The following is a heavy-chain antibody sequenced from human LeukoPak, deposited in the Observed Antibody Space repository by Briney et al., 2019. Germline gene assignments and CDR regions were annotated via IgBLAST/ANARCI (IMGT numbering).Heavy chain of an antibody. CDR3: AKVGQSGYHDY. CDR2: ISWNSGSI. Sequence: GGSLRLSCAASGFTFSSYSMTWVRQAPGKGLEWVSGISWNSGSIGYADSVKGRFTISRDNSKNTLYLQMNSLRAEDTAVYYCAKVGQSGYHDYWGQGTLVTVSS. V-gene: IGHV3-48*01. CDR1: GFTFSSYS. J-gene: IGHJ4*02. D-gene: IGHD3-22*01.